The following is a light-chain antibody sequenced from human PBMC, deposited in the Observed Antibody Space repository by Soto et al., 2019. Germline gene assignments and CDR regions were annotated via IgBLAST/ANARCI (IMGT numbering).Light chain of an antibody. CDR3: QQLNIDSYPIT. CDR2: AAS. J-gene: IGKJ5*01. Sequence: IQLTQSPSSRSASIGDRVTITCRASQDISSFLAWYQQKPGKAPKLLIYAASTLQSGIPSRFSGSGSGTDFTLTISSLQPEDFATYYCQQLNIDSYPITFGQGTRLEIK. CDR1: QDISSF. V-gene: IGKV1-9*01.